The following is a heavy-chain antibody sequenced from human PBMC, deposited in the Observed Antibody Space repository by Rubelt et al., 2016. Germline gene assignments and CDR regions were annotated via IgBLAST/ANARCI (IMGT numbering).Heavy chain of an antibody. CDR3: VDDLLY. V-gene: IGHV3-30*04. J-gene: IGHJ4*02. Sequence: QVQLVESGGGVVQPGGSLRLSCAASGFTFRNYAMHWVRQAPGKGLEWVAVISVCGTNNLYAESGKGRFTISRDNSKNMLYLQMSSQRTEDTAVYYCVDDLLYWGQGTLVTVSS. CDR1: GFTFRNYA. CDR2: ISVCGTNN. D-gene: IGHD2-2*03.